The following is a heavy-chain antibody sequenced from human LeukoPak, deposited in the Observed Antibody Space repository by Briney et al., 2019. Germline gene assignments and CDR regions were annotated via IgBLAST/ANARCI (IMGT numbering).Heavy chain of an antibody. Sequence: SETLSLTCTVTGGSISSSSYFWGWIRQPPGKGLEWIASVHYSGSTYYNPSLKSRLTISVDTSKNQFSLKLSSVTAADTAVYFCARQLYVSGSYYAPMDVWGKGTTVTISS. CDR3: ARQLYVSGSYYAPMDV. V-gene: IGHV4-39*01. CDR2: VHYSGST. J-gene: IGHJ6*03. D-gene: IGHD3-10*01. CDR1: GGSISSSSYF.